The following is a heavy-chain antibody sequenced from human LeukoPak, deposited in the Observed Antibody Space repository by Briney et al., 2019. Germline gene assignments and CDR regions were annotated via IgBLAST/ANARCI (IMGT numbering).Heavy chain of an antibody. CDR3: ARTSQLWSRNFDY. D-gene: IGHD5-18*01. CDR2: INHSGST. V-gene: IGHV4-34*01. CDR1: GGSFSGYY. J-gene: IGHJ4*02. Sequence: PSETLSLTCAVYGGSFSGYYWSWIREPPGKGLEWIGEINHSGSTNYNPSLKSRVTISVDTSKNQFSLKLSSVTAADTAVYYCARTSQLWSRNFDYWGQGTLVTVSS.